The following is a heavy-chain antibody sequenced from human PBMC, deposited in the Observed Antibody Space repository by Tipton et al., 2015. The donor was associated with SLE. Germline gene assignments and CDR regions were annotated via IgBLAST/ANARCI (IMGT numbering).Heavy chain of an antibody. CDR3: AREEDYGDPY. Sequence: TLSLTCAVSGYSISSGYYWSWIRQHPGKGLEWIGYHYYSGSTHYNPSLKSRVTISVDTSKNQFSLKLSSVTAADTAVYYCAREEDYGDPYWGQGTLVTVSS. CDR2: HYYSGST. D-gene: IGHD4-17*01. J-gene: IGHJ4*02. CDR1: GYSISSGYY. V-gene: IGHV4-31*11.